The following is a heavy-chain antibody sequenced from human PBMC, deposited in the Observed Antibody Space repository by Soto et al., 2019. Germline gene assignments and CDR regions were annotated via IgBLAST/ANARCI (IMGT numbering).Heavy chain of an antibody. D-gene: IGHD3-22*01. V-gene: IGHV3-21*01. CDR1: GFTFSTYS. CDR3: ASPEYYYDTSGWYY. J-gene: IGHJ4*02. CDR2: ISSSSSYI. Sequence: EVQPVESGGGLVKPGGSLRLSCAASGFTFSTYSMNWVRQAPGKGLEWVSSISSSSSYIYYADSVKGRFTISRDNAKNSLYLQMNSLRAEDTAVYYCASPEYYYDTSGWYYWGQGTLVTVSS.